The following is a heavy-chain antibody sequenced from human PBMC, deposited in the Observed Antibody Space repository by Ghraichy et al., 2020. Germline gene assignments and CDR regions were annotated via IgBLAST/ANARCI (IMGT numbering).Heavy chain of an antibody. Sequence: SETLSLTCTVSGVSVSGGGYYWSWIRQHPGKGLEWIGYIYDSGNTYYNPSLRSRAAISIDTSQNQFSLRLSSVNAADTAVYYCARTLSYGGNPPADWGQGTLVTVSS. J-gene: IGHJ4*02. V-gene: IGHV4-31*03. CDR1: GVSVSGGGYY. CDR3: ARTLSYGGNPPAD. D-gene: IGHD4-23*01. CDR2: IYDSGNT.